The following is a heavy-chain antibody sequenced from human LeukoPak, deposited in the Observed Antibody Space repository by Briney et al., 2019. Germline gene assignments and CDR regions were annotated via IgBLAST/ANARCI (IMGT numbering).Heavy chain of an antibody. J-gene: IGHJ3*02. CDR3: AKDLKLRSGTAFDI. D-gene: IGHD3-3*01. Sequence: RSGGSLRLSCAASGFTFSSYTMSWVRQAPGKGLEWVSTIGDSGGSTYYADSVKGRFTISRDNSKNTLYLQMNSLRAEDTAVYYCAKDLKLRSGTAFDIWGQGTMVTVSS. CDR1: GFTFSSYT. CDR2: IGDSGGST. V-gene: IGHV3-23*01.